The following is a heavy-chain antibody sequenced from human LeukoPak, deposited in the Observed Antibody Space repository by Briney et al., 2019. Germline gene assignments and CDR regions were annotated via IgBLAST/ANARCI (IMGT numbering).Heavy chain of an antibody. D-gene: IGHD5-18*01. CDR2: IYHSGST. CDR1: GGSISSSNW. CDR3: ARHIQLAFRVSRLGWFDP. Sequence: SETLSLTCAVSGGSISSSNWWSWVRQPPGKGLELSGEIYHSGSTNYNPSLKSRLTISVDTSKNQFSLKLTSVTAADTAVYYCARHIQLAFRVSRLGWFDPWGQGTLVTVSS. J-gene: IGHJ5*02. V-gene: IGHV4-4*02.